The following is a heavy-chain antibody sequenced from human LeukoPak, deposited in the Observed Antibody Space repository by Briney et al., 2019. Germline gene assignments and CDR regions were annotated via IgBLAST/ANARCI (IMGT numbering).Heavy chain of an antibody. V-gene: IGHV4-30-4*07. CDR2: IYYSDT. D-gene: IGHD5-12*01. CDR1: GGSISSGGYS. Sequence: PSETLSLTCAVSGGSISSGGYSWSWIRQPPGKGLEWIGYIYYSDTYYNPSLKSRVTISADTSKNQFSLRLNSVTAADTAVYCCASHSGGYAYWGQGTLVTVSS. J-gene: IGHJ4*02. CDR3: ASHSGGYAY.